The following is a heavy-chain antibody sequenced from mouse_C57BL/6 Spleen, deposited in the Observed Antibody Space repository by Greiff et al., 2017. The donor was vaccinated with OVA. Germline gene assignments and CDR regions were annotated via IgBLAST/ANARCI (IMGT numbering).Heavy chain of an antibody. CDR3: ARDGGGNSYYLDY. J-gene: IGHJ2*01. CDR2: IDPEDGDT. D-gene: IGHD2-1*01. V-gene: IGHV14-2*01. Sequence: VQLQQSGAELVKPGASVKLSCTASGFTIKDYYMHWVKQRTEQGLEWIGRIDPEDGDTKYAPKFQGKATITADTSSNTAYLQLSSLTSEDTAVYYGARDGGGNSYYLDYWGQGTTLTVSS. CDR1: GFTIKDYY.